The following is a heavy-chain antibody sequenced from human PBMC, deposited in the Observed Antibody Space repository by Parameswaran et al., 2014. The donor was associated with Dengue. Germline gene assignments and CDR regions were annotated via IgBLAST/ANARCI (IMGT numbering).Heavy chain of an antibody. Sequence: VRQAPGKGLEWVSYISSSSSTIYYADSVKGRFTISRDNAKNSLYLQMNSLRAEDTAVYYCARDGIAAAGTYYYYGMDVWGQGTTVTVSS. CDR2: ISSSSSTI. J-gene: IGHJ6*02. CDR3: ARDGIAAAGTYYYYGMDV. V-gene: IGHV3-48*04. D-gene: IGHD6-13*01.